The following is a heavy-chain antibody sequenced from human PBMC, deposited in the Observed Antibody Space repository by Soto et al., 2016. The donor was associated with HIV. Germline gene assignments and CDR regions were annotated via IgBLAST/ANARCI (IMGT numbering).Heavy chain of an antibody. V-gene: IGHV3-23*01. J-gene: IGHJ4*02. D-gene: IGHD6-13*01. CDR1: GFTFSSYA. CDR3: AKSAGIAAAGSLFFDY. CDR2: ISGSGGST. Sequence: EVQLLESGGGLVQPGGSLRLSCAASGFTFSSYAMSWVRQAPGKGLEWVSAISGSGGSTYYADSVKGRFTISRDNSKNTLYLQMNSLRAEDTAVYYCAKSAGIAAAGSLFFDYWGQGTLVTVSS.